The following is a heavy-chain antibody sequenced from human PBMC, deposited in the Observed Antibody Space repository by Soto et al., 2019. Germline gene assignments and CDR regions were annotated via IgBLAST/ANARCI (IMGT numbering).Heavy chain of an antibody. Sequence: QVQLQESGPGLVKPSETLSLTCTVSGGSISSYYWSWIRQPPGKGLEWIGYIYYCGSTNYNPSLKSRVTISVDTTKNQFSLTLSSVTAADTAVYYCAIRYGGTLDYWGQGTLVTVSS. CDR1: GGSISSYY. V-gene: IGHV4-59*08. D-gene: IGHD4-17*01. CDR2: IYYCGST. CDR3: AIRYGGTLDY. J-gene: IGHJ4*02.